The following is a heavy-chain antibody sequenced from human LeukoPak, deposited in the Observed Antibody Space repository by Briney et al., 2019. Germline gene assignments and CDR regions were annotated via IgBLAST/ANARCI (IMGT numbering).Heavy chain of an antibody. J-gene: IGHJ4*02. CDR3: ARHTSGIAAAGIDY. CDR1: GGSFSGYY. D-gene: IGHD6-13*01. CDR2: IHHTGST. V-gene: IGHV4-34*01. Sequence: PSETLSLTCAVHGGSFSGYYWSWIRQPPGKGLEWIGEIHHTGSTNYNPSLKSRVSISVNTPKKQFSLKLSSVTAADTAVYYCARHTSGIAAAGIDYWGQGTLVTVSS.